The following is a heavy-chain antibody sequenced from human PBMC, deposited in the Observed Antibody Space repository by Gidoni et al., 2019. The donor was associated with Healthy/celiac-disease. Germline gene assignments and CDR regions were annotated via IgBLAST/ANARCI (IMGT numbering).Heavy chain of an antibody. CDR2: IWYDGSNK. Sequence: QVQLVESGVGVVQPGRSLRLSCAAPGFTFSSYGMHWVRQAPGKGLEWVAVIWYDGSNKYYADSVKGRFTISRDNSKNTLYLQMNSLRAEDTAVYYCARAPAAGTLPPPLDPWGQGTLVTVSS. CDR3: ARAPAAGTLPPPLDP. CDR1: GFTFSSYG. V-gene: IGHV3-33*01. J-gene: IGHJ5*02. D-gene: IGHD6-13*01.